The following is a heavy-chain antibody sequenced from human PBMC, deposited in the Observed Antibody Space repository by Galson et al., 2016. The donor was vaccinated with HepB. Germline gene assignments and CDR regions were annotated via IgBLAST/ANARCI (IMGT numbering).Heavy chain of an antibody. Sequence: SLRLSCAASGFTFSSYGMHWVRQAPGKGLEWVSVIWYDGNNEDYADSVRGRFSISRDNSKNTLYLQMNSLRAEDTGVYYCARDHGVGAKAAFDIWGQGTMVTVSS. D-gene: IGHD1-26*01. CDR2: IWYDGNNE. J-gene: IGHJ3*02. CDR1: GFTFSSYG. V-gene: IGHV3-33*01. CDR3: ARDHGVGAKAAFDI.